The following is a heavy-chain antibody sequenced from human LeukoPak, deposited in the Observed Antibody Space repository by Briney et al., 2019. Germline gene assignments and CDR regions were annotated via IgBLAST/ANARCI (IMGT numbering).Heavy chain of an antibody. Sequence: PGGSLRLSCAASGFTFSSYAMSWVRQAPGKGLEWVSAISGSGGSTYYADSVKGRFTIPRDNSKNTLYLQMNSLRAEDTAVYYCAREARYYDSSGYPRLSGAFDIWGQGTMVTVSS. J-gene: IGHJ3*02. CDR3: AREARYYDSSGYPRLSGAFDI. V-gene: IGHV3-23*01. D-gene: IGHD3-22*01. CDR1: GFTFSSYA. CDR2: ISGSGGST.